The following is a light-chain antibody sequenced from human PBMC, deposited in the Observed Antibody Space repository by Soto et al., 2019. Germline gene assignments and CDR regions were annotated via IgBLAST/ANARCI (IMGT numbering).Light chain of an antibody. V-gene: IGLV1-44*01. Sequence: QSVLTQPPSASGTPGQRVIISCSGSSSNIGSNTVNWYQQVPGTAPKLLIYSNNQRPSGVPDRFSGSKSGTSASLAISGLQSEDEADYYCAAWDDSLNGLLVFGGGTKLTVL. CDR2: SNN. CDR3: AAWDDSLNGLLV. J-gene: IGLJ3*02. CDR1: SSNIGSNT.